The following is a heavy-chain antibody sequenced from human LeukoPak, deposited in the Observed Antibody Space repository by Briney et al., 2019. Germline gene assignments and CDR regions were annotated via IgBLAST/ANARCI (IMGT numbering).Heavy chain of an antibody. D-gene: IGHD2-21*01. CDR3: TTAYFRDAFDI. Sequence: PGGSLRLSCAASGFTFSNAWMSWVRQAPGKGLEWVGRIKSKTDGGTTDYAAPVKGRFTISRDDPKNTLYLQMNSLKTEDTAVYYCTTAYFRDAFDIWGQGTMVTVSS. V-gene: IGHV3-15*01. CDR2: IKSKTDGGTT. CDR1: GFTFSNAW. J-gene: IGHJ3*02.